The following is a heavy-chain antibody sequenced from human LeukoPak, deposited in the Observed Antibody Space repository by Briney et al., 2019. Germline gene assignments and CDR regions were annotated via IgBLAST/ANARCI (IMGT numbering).Heavy chain of an antibody. Sequence: SETLALTCSVSGGSVTSYYWNWVRQTPGKGLERIGYISSSETTDYGPSFKSRVTMSLDTSKNQFSLKLSSVTAADTGVYYCARGYCSDERCPVFPSWGQGTLVTVSS. CDR1: GGSVTSYY. D-gene: IGHD2-15*01. CDR2: ISSSETT. J-gene: IGHJ5*02. CDR3: ARGYCSDERCPVFPS. V-gene: IGHV4-59*02.